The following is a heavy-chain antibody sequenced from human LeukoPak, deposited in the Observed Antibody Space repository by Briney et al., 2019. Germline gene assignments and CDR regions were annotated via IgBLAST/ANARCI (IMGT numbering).Heavy chain of an antibody. CDR3: ARHDPIVGTPDAFDT. CDR2: IYYSGST. D-gene: IGHD1-26*01. V-gene: IGHV4-61*08. J-gene: IGHJ3*02. CDR1: GGSISSGDYY. Sequence: SETLSLTCTVSGGSISSGDYYWSWIRQPPGKGLEWIGYIYYSGSTDYNPSLKSRVTMSLDTSKNQFSLKLSSVTAADTAVYYCARHDPIVGTPDAFDTWGQGTMVTVSS.